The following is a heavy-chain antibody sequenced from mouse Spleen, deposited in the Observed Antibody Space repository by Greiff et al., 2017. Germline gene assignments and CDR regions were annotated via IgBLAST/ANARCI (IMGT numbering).Heavy chain of an antibody. V-gene: IGHV14-4*01. CDR3: TLYGNYVESWFAY. D-gene: IGHD2-1*01. CDR2: IDPENGDT. J-gene: IGHJ3*01. CDR1: GFNIKDDY. Sequence: VQLQQSGAELVRPGASVKLSCTASGFNIKDDYMHWVKQRPEQGLEWIGWIDPENGDTEYASKFQGKATITADTSSNTAYLQLSSLTSEDTAVYYCTLYGNYVESWFAYWGQGTLVTVSA.